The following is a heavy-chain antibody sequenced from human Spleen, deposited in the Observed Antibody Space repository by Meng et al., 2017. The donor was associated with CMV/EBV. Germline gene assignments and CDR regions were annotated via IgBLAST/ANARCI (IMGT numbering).Heavy chain of an antibody. J-gene: IGHJ4*02. D-gene: IGHD1-14*01. V-gene: IGHV3-9*01. CDR1: GFTFDDHA. Sequence: SLKISCAASGFTFDDHAIHWVRQVPGKGLEWVSGISWNSGAIGYADSVKGRFTISRDNAKKSVYLQMNSLRAEDTAVYYCAITDDYWGQGTLVTVSS. CDR3: AITDDY. CDR2: ISWNSGAI.